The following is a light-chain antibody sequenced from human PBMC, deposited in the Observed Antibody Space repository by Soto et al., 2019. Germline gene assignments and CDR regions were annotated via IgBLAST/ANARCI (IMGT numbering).Light chain of an antibody. J-gene: IGKJ1*01. V-gene: IGKV1-5*03. CDR2: KAS. CDR3: QQYNSYWT. CDR1: QSISSR. Sequence: DIQMTQSPSTLSASVGARVTITCRASQSISSRLTWYQQKPGKAPKLLIYKASSLESGVPPRFSGSGSGTEFTLTINSLQPDDFATYYCQQYNSYWTFGQGTKVEIK.